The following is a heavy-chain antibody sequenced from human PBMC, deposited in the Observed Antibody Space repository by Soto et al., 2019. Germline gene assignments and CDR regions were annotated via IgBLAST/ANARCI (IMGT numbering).Heavy chain of an antibody. J-gene: IGHJ4*02. D-gene: IGHD1-26*01. CDR2: IIPMFGTP. Sequence: QVQLVQSGAEVKKPGSSVKVSCKASGDAFTNYIFDWVRQAPGQGLEWMGGIIPMFGTPKYAQKFQDRVTISADVSTGTAYLELTSLRFDDTAVYYCARGRDQPPVGLYFDSWGEGTRVTVSS. V-gene: IGHV1-69*01. CDR1: GDAFTNYI. CDR3: ARGRDQPPVGLYFDS.